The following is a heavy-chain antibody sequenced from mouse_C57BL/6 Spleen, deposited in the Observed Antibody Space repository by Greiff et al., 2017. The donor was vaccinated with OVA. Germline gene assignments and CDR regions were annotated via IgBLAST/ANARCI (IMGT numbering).Heavy chain of an antibody. CDR2: IDPSDSYT. CDR3: ASGGTLDY. CDR1: GYTFTSYW. V-gene: IGHV1-59*01. J-gene: IGHJ2*01. D-gene: IGHD2-14*01. Sequence: VQLQQSGAELVRPGTSVKLSCKASGYTFTSYWMHWVKQRPGQGLEWIGVIDPSDSYTNYNQKFKGKATLTVDTSSSTAYMQLSSLTSEDSAVYYCASGGTLDYWGQGTTLTVSS.